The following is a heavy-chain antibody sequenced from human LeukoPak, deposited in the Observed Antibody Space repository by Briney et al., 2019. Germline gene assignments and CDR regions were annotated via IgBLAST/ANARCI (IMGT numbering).Heavy chain of an antibody. CDR3: ARGYSSADY. CDR1: GLNVSTNN. Sequence: GESLRLSCAASGLNVSTNNMNWVRQAPRKGLEWVSVIYRGGSTLNANSVKGRFTISRDSSRNTLFLQMNSLRAEDTAVYYCARGYSSADYWGQGTLVTVSS. V-gene: IGHV3-53*01. J-gene: IGHJ4*02. CDR2: IYRGGST. D-gene: IGHD5-18*01.